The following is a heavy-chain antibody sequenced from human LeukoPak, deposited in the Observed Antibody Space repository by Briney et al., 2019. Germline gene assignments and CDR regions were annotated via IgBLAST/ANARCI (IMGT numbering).Heavy chain of an antibody. Sequence: PGGSLRLSCAASGFIFTNAWMSWVRQAPGKGLEWVGRIKGETDGGTTDYPAPVKGRFTISRDDSKNTLYLQMNSLKTEDTAVYYCTTAAVHWGQGTLVTVSS. J-gene: IGHJ4*02. CDR2: IKGETDGGTT. CDR3: TTAAVH. CDR1: GFIFTNAW. V-gene: IGHV3-15*01.